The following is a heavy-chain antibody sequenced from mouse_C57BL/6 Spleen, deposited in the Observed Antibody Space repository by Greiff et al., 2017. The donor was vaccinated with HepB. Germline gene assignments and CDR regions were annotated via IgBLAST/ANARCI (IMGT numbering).Heavy chain of an antibody. V-gene: IGHV14-3*02. Sequence: EVQLQQSGAELVKSGATVKLSCTASGLNIKDSYMHWLKQWPEQGLEWIGRIDPPNGNTNYDPKFQVKATLTVDTSSNTAYLHLSSLTSEDTPVYYCARKTRKWGQGTTLTDSS. CDR1: GLNIKDSY. CDR2: IDPPNGNT. J-gene: IGHJ2*01. CDR3: ARKTRK.